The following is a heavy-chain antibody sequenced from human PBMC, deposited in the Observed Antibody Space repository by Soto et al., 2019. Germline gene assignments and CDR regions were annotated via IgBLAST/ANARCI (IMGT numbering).Heavy chain of an antibody. V-gene: IGHV3-11*06. CDR3: ARGPSYTSSYKSSDKKIIT. CDR1: GFSFSDYY. Sequence: PGGSLRLSCAASGFSFSDYYMSWIRQAPGKGLEWVSYISGSSSYTNYADSVKGRFTISRDNAKNSLSLQMNSLRAEDTAVYYCARGPSYTSSYKSSDKKIITWGQGTLVTVSS. CDR2: ISGSSSYT. J-gene: IGHJ5*02. D-gene: IGHD6-13*01.